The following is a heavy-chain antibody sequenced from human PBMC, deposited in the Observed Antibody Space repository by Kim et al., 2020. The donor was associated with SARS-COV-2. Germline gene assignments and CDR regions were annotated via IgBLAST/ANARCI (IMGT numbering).Heavy chain of an antibody. CDR3: ARDEVVAATLPFDY. CDR1: GFTFSSYS. J-gene: IGHJ4*02. Sequence: GGSLRLSCAASGFTFSSYSMNWVRQAPGKGLEWVSSISSSSSYIYYADSVKGRFTISRDNAKNSLYLQMNSLRAEDTAVYYCARDEVVAATLPFDYWGQGTLVTVSS. V-gene: IGHV3-21*01. D-gene: IGHD2-15*01. CDR2: ISSSSSYI.